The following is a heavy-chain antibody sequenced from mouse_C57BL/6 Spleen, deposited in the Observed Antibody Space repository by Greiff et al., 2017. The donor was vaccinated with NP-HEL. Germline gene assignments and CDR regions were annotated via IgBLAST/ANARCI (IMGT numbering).Heavy chain of an antibody. Sequence: EVQLVESGGGLVQPGGSLSLSCAASGFTFTDYYMSWVRQPPGKALEWLGFISNKANGYTTEYSASVKGRFTISRDNSQSILYLQMNALRAEDSATYYCAICEMDYYGRGYYFDYWGQGTTLTVSS. CDR1: GFTFTDYY. V-gene: IGHV7-3*01. CDR3: AICEMDYYGRGYYFDY. J-gene: IGHJ2*01. D-gene: IGHD1-1*01. CDR2: ISNKANGYTT.